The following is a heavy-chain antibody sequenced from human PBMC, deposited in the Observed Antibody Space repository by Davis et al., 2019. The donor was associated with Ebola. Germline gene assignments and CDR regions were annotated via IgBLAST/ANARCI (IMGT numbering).Heavy chain of an antibody. Sequence: PGGSLRLSCAASGFTFSNYAMSWVRKAPGKGLEWVSAISGNGPITTYADSVKGRSIISRDNSKNNVYLQMNSLRDDDTAVYYCANHYGDLWGRGTLVAVSS. D-gene: IGHD4-17*01. CDR1: GFTFSNYA. V-gene: IGHV3-23*01. CDR2: ISGNGPIT. CDR3: ANHYGDL. J-gene: IGHJ1*01.